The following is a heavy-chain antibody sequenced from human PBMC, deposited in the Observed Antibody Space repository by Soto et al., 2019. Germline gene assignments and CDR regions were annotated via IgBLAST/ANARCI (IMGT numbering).Heavy chain of an antibody. CDR2: INPSGGST. Sequence: ASVKVSCKASGYTFTSYYMHWVRQAPGQGLEWMGIINPSGGSTSYAQKFQGRVTMTRDTSTSTVYMGLSSLRSEDTAVYYCARGRLFRAYYYDSSGYSPFGYWGQGTLVTVSS. D-gene: IGHD3-22*01. J-gene: IGHJ4*02. CDR3: ARGRLFRAYYYDSSGYSPFGY. V-gene: IGHV1-46*01. CDR1: GYTFTSYY.